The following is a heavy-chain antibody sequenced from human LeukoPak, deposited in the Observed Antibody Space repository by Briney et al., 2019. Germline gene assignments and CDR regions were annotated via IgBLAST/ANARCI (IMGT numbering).Heavy chain of an antibody. CDR2: IYYSGST. CDR1: GGSISSYY. J-gene: IGHJ3*02. CDR3: ARASGYDYVWGSPRSGAFDI. D-gene: IGHD3-16*01. Sequence: PSETLSLTCTVSGGSISSYYWSWIRQPPGKGLEWIGYIYYSGSTNYNPSLKSRVTISVDTSKNQFSLKLSSVTAADTAVYYCARASGYDYVWGSPRSGAFDIWGQGTMVTVSS. V-gene: IGHV4-59*08.